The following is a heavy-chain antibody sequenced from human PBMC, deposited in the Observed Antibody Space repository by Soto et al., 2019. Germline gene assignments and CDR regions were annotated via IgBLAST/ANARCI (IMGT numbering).Heavy chain of an antibody. CDR1: GYTFTGYG. Sequence: ASVKVSCKASGYTFTGYGISWVRQAPGQGLEWMGWISAYNGNTNYAQKLQGRVTMTTDTSTSTAYMELRSLRSDDTAVYYCAREGYDILTGAPYYYYGMDVWGQGTTVTVSS. CDR2: ISAYNGNT. CDR3: AREGYDILTGAPYYYYGMDV. J-gene: IGHJ6*02. D-gene: IGHD3-9*01. V-gene: IGHV1-18*01.